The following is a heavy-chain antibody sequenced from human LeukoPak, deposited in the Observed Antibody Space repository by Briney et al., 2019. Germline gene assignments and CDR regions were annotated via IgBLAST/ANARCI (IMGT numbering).Heavy chain of an antibody. J-gene: IGHJ4*02. D-gene: IGHD2-2*01. V-gene: IGHV4-31*03. CDR2: IYYSGST. Sequence: SETLSLTCTVSGGSISSGGYYWSWIRQHPGKGLEWIGYIYYSGSTYYNPSLKSRVTISVDTSKNQFSLKLSSVTAADTAVYYCARQVGSCSSTSCYRALEIDYWGQGTLVTVSS. CDR1: GGSISSGGYY. CDR3: ARQVGSCSSTSCYRALEIDY.